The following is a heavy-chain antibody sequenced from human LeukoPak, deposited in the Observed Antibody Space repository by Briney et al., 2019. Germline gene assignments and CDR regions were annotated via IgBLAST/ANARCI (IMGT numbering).Heavy chain of an antibody. D-gene: IGHD5-12*01. J-gene: IGHJ4*02. CDR3: VRDSYSGSDTAPDY. CDR1: GFTFSSYW. Sequence: GGSLRLSCAASGFTFSSYWMSWVRQAPGKGLEWVAHIKQDGSEKYYVDSVKGRFTISRDNAKNSVYLQMNSLRAGDTAMYYCVRDSYSGSDTAPDYWGQGTLVTISS. CDR2: IKQDGSEK. V-gene: IGHV3-7*03.